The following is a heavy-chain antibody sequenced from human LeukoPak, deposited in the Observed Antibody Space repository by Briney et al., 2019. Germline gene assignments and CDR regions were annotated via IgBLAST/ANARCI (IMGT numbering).Heavy chain of an antibody. Sequence: KPSETLSLTCAVYGGSFSGYYWSWLRQPPGKGREWVGEMNHSGSTNYNPSLKSRVTISVDTSKNQFSLKPSSVTAADTAVYYCARGCRYYDFWSGYYNWFDPWGQGTLVTVSS. CDR2: MNHSGST. J-gene: IGHJ5*02. V-gene: IGHV4-34*01. CDR3: ARGCRYYDFWSGYYNWFDP. CDR1: GGSFSGYY. D-gene: IGHD3-3*01.